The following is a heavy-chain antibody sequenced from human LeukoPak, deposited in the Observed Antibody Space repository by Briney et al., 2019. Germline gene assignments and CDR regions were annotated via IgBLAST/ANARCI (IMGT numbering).Heavy chain of an antibody. CDR1: GGSISSYY. CDR3: AXXXXXXXXGGPHLLLDY. J-gene: IGHJ4*02. Sequence: PSETLSLTCTVSGGSISSYYWSWIRQPPGKGLEWIGYTYYSGSTNYNPSLKSRVTISVDTSKNQFSLKLSSVTAADTAVYYCAXXXXXXXXGGPHLLLDYWGQGTLVTVSS. D-gene: IGHD3-16*01. V-gene: IGHV4-59*01. CDR2: TYYSGST.